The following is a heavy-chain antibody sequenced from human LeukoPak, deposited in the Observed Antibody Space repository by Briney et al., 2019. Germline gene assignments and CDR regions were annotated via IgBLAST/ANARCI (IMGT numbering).Heavy chain of an antibody. CDR2: ISYSGSS. Sequence: SETLSLTCTVSGGSTSNYYWSWIRQPPGKGLEWIGYISYSGSSNSHPSLKSRVTISVDMSQTQVYLELSSVTAADTAVYYCARARYRENSCGYAGGFYYMDVWGKGTTVTVSS. V-gene: IGHV4-59*01. CDR3: ARARYRENSCGYAGGFYYMDV. CDR1: GGSTSNYY. J-gene: IGHJ6*03. D-gene: IGHD5-12*01.